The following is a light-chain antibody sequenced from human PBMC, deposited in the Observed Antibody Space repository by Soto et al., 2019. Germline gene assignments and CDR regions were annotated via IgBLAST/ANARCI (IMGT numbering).Light chain of an antibody. V-gene: IGLV2-14*01. CDR1: SSDVGGYNY. CDR2: EVS. CDR3: SSYTSSSNYVV. J-gene: IGLJ2*01. Sequence: QSALTQPASVSGSPGQSITISCTGTSSDVGGYNYVSWYQQHPGKAPKLMIYEVSNRPSGVSNRFSGSKSGSTASLTISGRQAEDEADYYCSSYTSSSNYVVFGGGTKLTVL.